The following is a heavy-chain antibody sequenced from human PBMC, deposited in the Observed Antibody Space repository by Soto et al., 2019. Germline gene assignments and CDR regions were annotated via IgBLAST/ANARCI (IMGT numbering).Heavy chain of an antibody. J-gene: IGHJ4*02. Sequence: GGSLRLSCAASGFTFSSYYMNWVRQAPGKGLEWVSSISTSSTYIYYADSVKGRFTISRDNAKNSLYLQMNNLRAEDTAVYYCARAVTADYWGQGTLVTVSS. CDR1: GFTFSSYY. V-gene: IGHV3-21*01. D-gene: IGHD4-17*01. CDR2: ISTSSTYI. CDR3: ARAVTADY.